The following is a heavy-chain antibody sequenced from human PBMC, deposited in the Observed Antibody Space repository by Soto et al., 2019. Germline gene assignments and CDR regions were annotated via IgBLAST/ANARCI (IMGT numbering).Heavy chain of an antibody. CDR3: ARVAGDY. CDR2: IWYDGSNK. J-gene: IGHJ4*02. V-gene: IGHV3-33*01. CDR1: GFTFSSYG. Sequence: QVQLVESGGGVVQPGRSLRLSCAAAGFTFSSYGMHWGRQAPGKGLEWVAVIWYDGSNKYYADSVKGRFTISRDNSKNTLYLQMNSLRAEDTAVYYCARVAGDYWGQGTLVTVSS.